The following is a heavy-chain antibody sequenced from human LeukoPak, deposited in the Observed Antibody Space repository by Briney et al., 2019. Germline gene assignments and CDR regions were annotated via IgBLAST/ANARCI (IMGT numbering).Heavy chain of an antibody. V-gene: IGHV3-73*01. CDR2: IRSKANSYAT. CDR1: GFTFSSYS. Sequence: GGSLRLSCAASGFTFSSYSMNWVRQASGKGLEWVGRIRSKANSYATAYAASVKGRFTISRDDSKNTAYLQMNSLKTEDTAVYYCTRHHYGDYLDWGQGTLVTVSS. CDR3: TRHHYGDYLD. D-gene: IGHD4-17*01. J-gene: IGHJ4*02.